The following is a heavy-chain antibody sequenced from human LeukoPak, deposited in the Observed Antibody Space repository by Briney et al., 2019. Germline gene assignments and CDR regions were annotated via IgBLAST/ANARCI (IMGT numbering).Heavy chain of an antibody. CDR1: GGSINSGDYY. Sequence: SETLSLTCTVSGGSINSGDYYWNWIRQSPGKGLEWIGYIYFSGSTFYNPSLKTRVSISMDTPESRFSLKLDSVTVADTAVYYCARLQYSSGYDYWGQGTLVTVSS. D-gene: IGHD6-19*01. V-gene: IGHV4-30-4*01. CDR3: ARLQYSSGYDY. J-gene: IGHJ4*02. CDR2: IYFSGST.